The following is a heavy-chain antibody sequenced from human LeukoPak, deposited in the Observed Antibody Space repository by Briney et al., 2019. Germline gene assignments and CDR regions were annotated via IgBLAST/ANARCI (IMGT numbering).Heavy chain of an antibody. Sequence: SETLSLTCTVSGGSISSGSYYWSWIRQPAGKGLEWIGRIYTSGSTNYNPSLESRVTISVDTSKNQFSLKLSSVTAADTAVYYCARVHGWLYDYWGQGTLVTVSS. CDR2: IYTSGST. CDR3: ARVHGWLYDY. V-gene: IGHV4-61*02. D-gene: IGHD5-24*01. CDR1: GGSISSGSYY. J-gene: IGHJ4*02.